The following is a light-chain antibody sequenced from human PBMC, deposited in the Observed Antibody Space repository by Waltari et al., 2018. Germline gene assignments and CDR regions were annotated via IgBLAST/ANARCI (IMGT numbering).Light chain of an antibody. Sequence: IQLTQSPSSLSASVGASVTITCRASQSISSYLNWYQQEPGKAPQLLIYAASSLQSGVPSRFSGSGSGTDFTLTISSLQPEDFATYYCQQSYSTPYTFGQGTKLEIK. V-gene: IGKV1-39*01. CDR3: QQSYSTPYT. J-gene: IGKJ2*01. CDR1: QSISSY. CDR2: AAS.